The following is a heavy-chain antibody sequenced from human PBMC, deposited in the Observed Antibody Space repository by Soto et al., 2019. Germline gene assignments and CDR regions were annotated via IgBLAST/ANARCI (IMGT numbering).Heavy chain of an antibody. J-gene: IGHJ1*01. CDR2: IKSGGST. V-gene: IGHV3-23*01. CDR3: AKSPTMVRGLILAS. CDR1: TNTFNIYS. D-gene: IGHD3-10*01. Sequence: PGGSLRLSCAASTNTFNIYSMSWVRQAPGMGLEWVSAIKSGGSTYYADSVKGRFTISRDDSKNTLHLQMNSLRAEDTAVYYCAKSPTMVRGLILASCGQGTLVPVSS.